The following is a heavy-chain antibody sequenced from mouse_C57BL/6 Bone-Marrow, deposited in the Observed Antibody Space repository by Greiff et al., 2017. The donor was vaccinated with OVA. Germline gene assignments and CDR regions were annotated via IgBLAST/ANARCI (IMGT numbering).Heavy chain of an antibody. Sequence: EVKLMESGGGLVQPGGSLKLSCAASGFTFSDYYMYWVRQTPEKRLEWVAYISNGGGSTYYPDTVKGRFTISRDNAKNTLYLQMSRLKSEDTAMYYCARHDYSNYAMDDWGQGTSVTVSS. CDR1: GFTFSDYY. V-gene: IGHV5-12*01. D-gene: IGHD2-4*01. CDR3: ARHDYSNYAMDD. CDR2: ISNGGGST. J-gene: IGHJ4*01.